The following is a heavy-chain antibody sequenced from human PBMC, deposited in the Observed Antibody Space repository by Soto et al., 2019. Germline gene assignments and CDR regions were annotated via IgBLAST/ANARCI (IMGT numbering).Heavy chain of an antibody. CDR2: SSGSGGST. CDR3: AKVIVQCLVPFDLLDI. V-gene: IGHV3-23*01. D-gene: IGHD6-19*01. J-gene: IGHJ3*02. Sequence: GGSLRLSCAASGFTFSSYAMSWVRQAPGKGLEWVSASSGSGGSTYYADSVKGRFTISRDNSKNTLYLQMNSLKAEDPAVYYCAKVIVQCLVPFDLLDISGQGTMVPVSS. CDR1: GFTFSSYA.